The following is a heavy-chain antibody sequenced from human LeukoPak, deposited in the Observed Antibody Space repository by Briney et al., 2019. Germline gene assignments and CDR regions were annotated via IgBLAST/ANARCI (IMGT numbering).Heavy chain of an antibody. CDR1: GGSFSGYY. J-gene: IGHJ5*02. Sequence: SETLSLTCAVYGGSFSGYYWSWIRQPPGKGLEWIGEINHSGSTNYNPSLKSRVTISVDTSKNQFSLKLSSVTAADTAVYYCARDSFGSTTFGRFDPWGQGTLVTVSS. D-gene: IGHD2-2*01. CDR2: INHSGST. V-gene: IGHV4-34*01. CDR3: ARDSFGSTTFGRFDP.